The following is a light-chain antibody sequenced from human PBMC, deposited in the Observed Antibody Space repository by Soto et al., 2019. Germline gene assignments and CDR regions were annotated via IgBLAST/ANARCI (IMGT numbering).Light chain of an antibody. Sequence: DIVMTQSPDSLAVSLGERATVNCKSSQTVLDSPNNNNYLAWYQQKPGQPPKLLIYWASTRESGVPDRYSGSGSGTDFTITINNLQAVDVAVYYCQQYYTPPHSFGQGTRLVIQ. J-gene: IGKJ2*01. V-gene: IGKV4-1*01. CDR2: WAS. CDR1: QTVLDSPNNNNY. CDR3: QQYYTPPHS.